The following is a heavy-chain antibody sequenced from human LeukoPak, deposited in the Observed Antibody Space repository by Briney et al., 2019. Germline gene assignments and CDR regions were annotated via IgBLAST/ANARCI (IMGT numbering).Heavy chain of an antibody. CDR1: GGSISSYY. V-gene: IGHV4-59*08. CDR2: IYYSGST. CDR3: ARHVQDTAMVTPLYYFDY. D-gene: IGHD5-18*01. Sequence: SETLSLTCTVSGGSISSYYWSWIRQTPGKGLEWTGYIYYSGSTKYNPSLKSRVTISVDTSKNQFSLKLSSVTAADTAVYYCARHVQDTAMVTPLYYFDYWGQGTLVTVSS. J-gene: IGHJ4*02.